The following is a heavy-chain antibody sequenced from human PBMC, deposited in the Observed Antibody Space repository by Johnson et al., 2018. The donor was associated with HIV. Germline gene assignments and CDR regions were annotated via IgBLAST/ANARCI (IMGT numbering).Heavy chain of an antibody. Sequence: VQLVESGGGVVQPGGSLRLSCAASGFTFSSYAMSWVRQAPGKGLEWVSYISSSGSTIYYADSVKGRFTISRDNANNSLYLQMNSLRAEDTAVYYCAGRDLLRAFDFWGQGTMVTVSS. J-gene: IGHJ3*01. V-gene: IGHV3-48*04. CDR1: GFTFSSYA. CDR2: ISSSGSTI. CDR3: AGRDLLRAFDF. D-gene: IGHD2-15*01.